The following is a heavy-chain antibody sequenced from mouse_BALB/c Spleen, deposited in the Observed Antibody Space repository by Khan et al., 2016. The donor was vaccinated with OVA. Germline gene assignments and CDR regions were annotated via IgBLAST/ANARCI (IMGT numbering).Heavy chain of an antibody. CDR2: ISYDGSN. D-gene: IGHD2-14*01. Sequence: EVQLQESGPGLVKPSQSLSLTCSVTDYSITSGYYWNWIRQFPENKLEWMGYISYDGSNNYNPSLQNRISITRVTSKNQFFLKLNSVTTEDTATYYCANTHRYDGYYFDYWGQGTTLTVSS. CDR3: ANTHRYDGYYFDY. J-gene: IGHJ2*01. CDR1: DYSITSGYY. V-gene: IGHV3-6*02.